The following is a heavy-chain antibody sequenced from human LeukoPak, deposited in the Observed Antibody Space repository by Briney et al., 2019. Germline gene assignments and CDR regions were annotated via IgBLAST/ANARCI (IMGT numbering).Heavy chain of an antibody. CDR1: GYTFTRYY. CDR3: ARIAAAGPIDY. Sequence: ASVKVSCKASGYTFTRYYMHWVRQAPGQGLEWMGWINPNSGGTNYAQKFQGWVTMTRDTSISTAYMELSRLRSDDTAVYYCARIAAAGPIDYWGQGTLVTVSS. V-gene: IGHV1-2*04. CDR2: INPNSGGT. J-gene: IGHJ4*02. D-gene: IGHD6-13*01.